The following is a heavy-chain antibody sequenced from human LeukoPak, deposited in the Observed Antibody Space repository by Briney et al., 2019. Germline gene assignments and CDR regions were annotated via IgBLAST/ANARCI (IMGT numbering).Heavy chain of an antibody. Sequence: ASVKVSCKASGYTFTSYGISWVRQAPGQGLEWMGWISAYNGNTNYAQKLQGRVTMTTDTSTSTAYMELRSLRSDDTAVYYCAKKGDYYDSSGYRLDYWGQGTLVTVSS. J-gene: IGHJ4*02. CDR2: ISAYNGNT. V-gene: IGHV1-18*01. D-gene: IGHD3-22*01. CDR3: AKKGDYYDSSGYRLDY. CDR1: GYTFTSYG.